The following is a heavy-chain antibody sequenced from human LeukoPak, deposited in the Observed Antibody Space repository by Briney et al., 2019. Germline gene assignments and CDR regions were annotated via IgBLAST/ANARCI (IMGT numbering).Heavy chain of an antibody. V-gene: IGHV4-59*01. CDR2: IYYSGST. D-gene: IGHD3-9*01. Sequence: SETLSLTCTVSGGSISSYYWSWIRQPPGKGLEWIGYIYYSGSTNYNPSLKSRVTISVDTSKNRFSPKLSSVTAADTAVYYCARKGYYDILTGPMNNWFDPWGQGTLVTVSS. CDR1: GGSISSYY. CDR3: ARKGYYDILTGPMNNWFDP. J-gene: IGHJ5*02.